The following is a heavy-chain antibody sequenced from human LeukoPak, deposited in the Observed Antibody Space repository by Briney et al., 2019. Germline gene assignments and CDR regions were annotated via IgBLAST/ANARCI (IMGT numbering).Heavy chain of an antibody. CDR3: ARGLSIAVAGTKGY. D-gene: IGHD6-19*01. CDR2: INPNSGGT. J-gene: IGHJ4*02. Sequence: ASVKVSCKASGYTSTGYYMHWVRQAPGQGLEWMGWINPNSGGTNYAQKFQGRVTMTRDTSISTAYMELSRLRSDDTAVYYCARGLSIAVAGTKGYWGQGTLVTVSS. V-gene: IGHV1-2*02. CDR1: GYTSTGYY.